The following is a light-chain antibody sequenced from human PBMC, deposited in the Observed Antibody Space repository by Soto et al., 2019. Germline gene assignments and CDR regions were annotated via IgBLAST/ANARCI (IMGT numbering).Light chain of an antibody. CDR2: EVS. V-gene: IGLV2-23*02. CDR3: CSYAGSSTFVGL. CDR1: SSDVGSYNL. J-gene: IGLJ2*01. Sequence: QSALTQPASVSGSPGQSITISCSGTSSDVGSYNLVSWYQQHPGKAPKLMIYEVSKRPSGVSNRFSGSKSGNTASLTISGLQAEDESDYYSCSYAGSSTFVGLFGGVTKLTVL.